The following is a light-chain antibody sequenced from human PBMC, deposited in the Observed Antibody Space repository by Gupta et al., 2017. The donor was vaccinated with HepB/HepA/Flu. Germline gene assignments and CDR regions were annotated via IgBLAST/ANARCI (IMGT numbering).Light chain of an antibody. CDR1: SLRDYY. Sequence: ALTQDPSQPVALGQTVRITCAGDSLRDYYASWYLQKPGQAPVLLLYGKNRRHPGIAARFSGSSSADTASLIITGAQAEEEGDYYCNSRDSSGKYVFGSGTKVTVL. J-gene: IGLJ1*01. CDR2: GKN. CDR3: NSRDSSGKYV. V-gene: IGLV3-19*01.